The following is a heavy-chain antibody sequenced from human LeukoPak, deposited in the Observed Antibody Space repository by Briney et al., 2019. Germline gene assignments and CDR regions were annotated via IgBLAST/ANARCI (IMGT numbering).Heavy chain of an antibody. CDR3: ARVVGARTPDYYYYYYMDV. D-gene: IGHD1-26*01. V-gene: IGHV1-69*05. CDR2: IIPIFGTA. Sequence: SVKVSCKASGGTFSSYAISWVRQAPGQGLEWMGGIIPIFGTANYAQKFQGRVTITTDESTSTAYMELSSLRSEDTDVYYCARVVGARTPDYYYYYYMDVWGKGTTVTVSS. J-gene: IGHJ6*03. CDR1: GGTFSSYA.